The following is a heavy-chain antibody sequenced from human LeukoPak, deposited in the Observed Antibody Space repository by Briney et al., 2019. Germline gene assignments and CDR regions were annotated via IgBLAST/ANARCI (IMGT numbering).Heavy chain of an antibody. V-gene: IGHV4-39*01. CDR2: IYYSGST. CDR3: ARLEGSGWPYYGMDV. J-gene: IGHJ6*02. CDR1: GGSISSSSYY. Sequence: PSETLSLTCTVSGGSISSSSYYWGWIRQPPGKGLEWIGSIYYSGSTYYNPSLKSRVTISVDTPKNQFFLKLSSVTAADTAVYYCARLEGSGWPYYGMDVWGQGTTVTVSS. D-gene: IGHD6-19*01.